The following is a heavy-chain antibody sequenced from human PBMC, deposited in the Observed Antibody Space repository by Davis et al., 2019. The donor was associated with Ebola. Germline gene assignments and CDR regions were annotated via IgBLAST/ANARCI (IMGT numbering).Heavy chain of an antibody. Sequence: GGSLRLSCAASGFTFSSYSMSWVRQAPGKGLEWVAYISSSSSTVYYADSVKGRFTISRDNSKNSLYLQMNSLRAEDTAVYYCAKVVGHGDYWGQGTLVTVSS. CDR3: AKVVGHGDY. CDR1: GFTFSSYS. V-gene: IGHV3-48*01. J-gene: IGHJ4*02. CDR2: ISSSSSTV.